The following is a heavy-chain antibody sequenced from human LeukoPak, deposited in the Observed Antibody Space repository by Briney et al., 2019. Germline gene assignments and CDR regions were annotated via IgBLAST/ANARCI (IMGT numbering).Heavy chain of an antibody. D-gene: IGHD6-6*01. CDR1: GGSFSGYY. V-gene: IGHV4-34*01. CDR3: ARDGAARNYGMDV. Sequence: SETLSLTCTVSGGSFSGYYWSWIRQPPGKGLEWIGEINHSGSTNYNPSLKSRVTISVDTSKNQFSLKLSSVTAEDTAVYYCARDGAARNYGMDVWGQGTTVTVSS. CDR2: INHSGST. J-gene: IGHJ6*02.